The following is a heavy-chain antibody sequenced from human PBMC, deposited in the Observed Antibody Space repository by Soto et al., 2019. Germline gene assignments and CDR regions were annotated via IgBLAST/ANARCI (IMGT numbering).Heavy chain of an antibody. CDR3: ARLTLDTAMVFDY. Sequence: SETLSLTCTVSGGSISSYDWSWIRQPPGKGLEWIGYIYYSGSTNYNPSLKSRVTISVDTSKNQFSLKLSSVTAADTAVYYCARLTLDTAMVFDYWGQGTLVTVSS. J-gene: IGHJ4*02. D-gene: IGHD5-18*01. CDR1: GGSISSYD. CDR2: IYYSGST. V-gene: IGHV4-59*01.